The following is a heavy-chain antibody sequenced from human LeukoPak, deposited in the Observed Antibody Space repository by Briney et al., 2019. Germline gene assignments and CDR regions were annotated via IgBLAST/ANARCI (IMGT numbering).Heavy chain of an antibody. Sequence: GGSLRLSCAASGFTFSSYGMHWVRQAPCKGLEWVAFIRYDGSNKYYADSVKGRFTISRDNSKNTLYLQMNSLRAEDTAVYYCAKSHEVFDYWGQGTLVTVSS. CDR3: AKSHEVFDY. CDR2: IRYDGSNK. J-gene: IGHJ4*02. CDR1: GFTFSSYG. V-gene: IGHV3-30*02.